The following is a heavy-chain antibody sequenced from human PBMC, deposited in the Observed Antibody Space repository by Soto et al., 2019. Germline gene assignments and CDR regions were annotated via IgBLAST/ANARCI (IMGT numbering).Heavy chain of an antibody. V-gene: IGHV1-3*01. D-gene: IGHD3-22*01. J-gene: IGHJ5*02. CDR1: GYTFTSYA. Sequence: DSVKVSCKASGYTFTSYAMHWVRQAPGQRLEWMGWINAGNGNTKYSQKFQGRVTITRDTSASTAYMELSSLRSEDTAVYYCAIVGYYDTSGKPWGQGTRVTVS. CDR3: AIVGYYDTSGKP. CDR2: INAGNGNT.